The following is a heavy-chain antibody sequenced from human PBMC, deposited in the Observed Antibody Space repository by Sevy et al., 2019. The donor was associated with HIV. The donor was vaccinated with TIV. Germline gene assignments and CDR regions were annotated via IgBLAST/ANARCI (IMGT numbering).Heavy chain of an antibody. J-gene: IGHJ4*02. V-gene: IGHV3-15*01. Sequence: GGSLRLSCAASGFTFSNAWMSWVRQAPGKGLEWVGRIKSKTDGGTTDYAAPVKGRFTILRDDSKNTLYLQMNSLKTEDTAIYYCTTDSKKRRLSKLLDYWGQGTLVTVSS. CDR3: TTDSKKRRLSKLLDY. CDR2: IKSKTDGGTT. D-gene: IGHD6-25*01. CDR1: GFTFSNAW.